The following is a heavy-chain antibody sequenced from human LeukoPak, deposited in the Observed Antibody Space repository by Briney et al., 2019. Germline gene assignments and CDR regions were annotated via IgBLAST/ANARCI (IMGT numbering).Heavy chain of an antibody. J-gene: IGHJ6*02. Sequence: GGSLRLSCAASGFTFSSYAMHWVRQAPGKGLEWVAVISYDGSNKYYADSVKGRFTISRDNAKNSLYLQMNSLRAEDTAVYYCARGDLYYYDSSGTDYYYYYGMDVWGQGTTVTVSS. D-gene: IGHD3-22*01. CDR2: ISYDGSNK. CDR3: ARGDLYYYDSSGTDYYYYYGMDV. V-gene: IGHV3-30-3*01. CDR1: GFTFSSYA.